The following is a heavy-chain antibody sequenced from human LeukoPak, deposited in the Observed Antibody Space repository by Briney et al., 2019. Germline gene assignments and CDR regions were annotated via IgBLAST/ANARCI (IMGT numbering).Heavy chain of an antibody. J-gene: IGHJ5*02. Sequence: SETLSLTCTVSGGSISSGSYYWSWIRQPAGKGLEWIGRIYTSGSTNYNPSLKSRVTISVDTSKNQFSLTLSSVTAADTAVYYCARDFEYSSSSTWGQGTLVTVSS. V-gene: IGHV4-61*02. CDR2: IYTSGST. D-gene: IGHD6-6*01. CDR3: ARDFEYSSSST. CDR1: GGSISSGSYY.